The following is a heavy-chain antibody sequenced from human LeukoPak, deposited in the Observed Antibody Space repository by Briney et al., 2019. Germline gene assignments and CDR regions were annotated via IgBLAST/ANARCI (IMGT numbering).Heavy chain of an antibody. D-gene: IGHD3/OR15-3a*01. CDR1: GFTFSSYA. CDR2: ISYDGSNK. J-gene: IGHJ4*02. V-gene: IGHV3-30-3*01. CDR3: ARDLEAGLFDY. Sequence: GGSLRLSCVVSGFTFSSYAMHWVRQAPGKGLEWVALISYDGSNKYYADSVKGRFTISRDNSKNTLYLQMNSLRAEDTAVYYCARDLEAGLFDYWGQGTLVTVSS.